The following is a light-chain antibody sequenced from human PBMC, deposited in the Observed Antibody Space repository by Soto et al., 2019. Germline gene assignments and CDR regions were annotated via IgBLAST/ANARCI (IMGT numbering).Light chain of an antibody. V-gene: IGLV2-14*01. CDR3: SSYTSISTQV. Sequence: QSALTQPASVSGSPGQSITISCTGTSSDVGGYNYVSWYQQHPGKAPKLMIYDVSNRPSGVSNRFSGSKSGTTASLTIAGLQDEDDDYYYCSSYTSISTQVFGGGTMLTVL. CDR1: SSDVGGYNY. J-gene: IGLJ2*01. CDR2: DVS.